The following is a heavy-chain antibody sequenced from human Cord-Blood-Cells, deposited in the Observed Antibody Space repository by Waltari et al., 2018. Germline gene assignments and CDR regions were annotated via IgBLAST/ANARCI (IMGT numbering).Heavy chain of an antibody. Sequence: QVQLQESGPGLVKPSETLSLTCTVSGGSISSYYWSWIWQPAGKGLEWIGRIYTSGSTNYNPSLKSRVTMSVDTSKNQFSLKLSSVTAADTAVYYCARGYCTNGVCYYFDYWGQGTLVTVSS. D-gene: IGHD2-8*01. CDR2: IYTSGST. CDR3: ARGYCTNGVCYYFDY. V-gene: IGHV4-4*07. CDR1: GGSISSYY. J-gene: IGHJ4*02.